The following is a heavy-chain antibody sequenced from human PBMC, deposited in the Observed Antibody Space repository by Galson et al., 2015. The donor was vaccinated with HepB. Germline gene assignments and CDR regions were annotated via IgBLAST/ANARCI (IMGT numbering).Heavy chain of an antibody. CDR1: RFTFSSYG. J-gene: IGHJ6*02. Sequence: SLRLSCAASRFTFSSYGMHWVRQAPGKGLEWAALIWFDGSNQYYSDSVKGRFTVSRDNSKNILYLQMNSLRVEDTAVYYCAKVSGYDYYYNYGMDVWGQGTTVTVSS. CDR2: IWFDGSNQ. V-gene: IGHV3-33*06. CDR3: AKVSGYDYYYNYGMDV. D-gene: IGHD5-12*01.